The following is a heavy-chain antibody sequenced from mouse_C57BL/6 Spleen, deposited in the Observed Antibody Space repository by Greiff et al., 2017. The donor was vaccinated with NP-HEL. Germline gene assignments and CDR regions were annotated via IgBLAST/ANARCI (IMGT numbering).Heavy chain of an antibody. D-gene: IGHD1-1*01. CDR1: GYTFTSYG. Sequence: QVQLKQSGAELARPGASVKLSCSASGYTFTSYGITWVQQRTGQGLAWIGAIYPRSGNTYYNAKFKGNATLTADKSSSTAYMELRSLTSEDSAVYFCARGGTAITTVAFDYWGQGTTLTVSS. J-gene: IGHJ2*01. V-gene: IGHV1-81*01. CDR2: IYPRSGNT. CDR3: ARGGTAITTVAFDY.